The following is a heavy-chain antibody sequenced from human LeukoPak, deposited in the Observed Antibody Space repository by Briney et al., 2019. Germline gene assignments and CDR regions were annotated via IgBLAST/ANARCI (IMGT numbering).Heavy chain of an antibody. Sequence: PGGSLRLSCAASGFTFSSYAMSWVRQAPGKGLEWVSAISGSGGSTYYADSVKGRFTISRDNAKNSLYLQMNSLRAEDTALYYCAREADCTNGVCYADFDYWGQGTLVTVSS. V-gene: IGHV3-23*01. CDR3: AREADCTNGVCYADFDY. CDR1: GFTFSSYA. CDR2: ISGSGGST. J-gene: IGHJ4*02. D-gene: IGHD2-8*01.